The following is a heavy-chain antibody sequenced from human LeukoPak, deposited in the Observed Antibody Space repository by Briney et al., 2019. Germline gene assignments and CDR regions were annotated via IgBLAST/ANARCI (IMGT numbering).Heavy chain of an antibody. V-gene: IGHV1-2*06. CDR3: ARVIDDYVWGSYRATPIYYFDY. CDR1: GYTFTGYY. D-gene: IGHD3-16*02. CDR2: INPNSGGT. J-gene: IGHJ4*02. Sequence: GASVKVSCKASGYTFTGYYMHWVRQAPGQGLEWMGRINPNSGGTNYAQKFQGRVTMTRDTSISTAYMELSRLRSDDTAVHYCARVIDDYVWGSYRATPIYYFDYWGQGTLVTVSS.